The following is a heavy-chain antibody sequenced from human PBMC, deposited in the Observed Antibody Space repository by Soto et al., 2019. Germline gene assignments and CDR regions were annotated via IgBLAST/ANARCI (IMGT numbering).Heavy chain of an antibody. CDR3: ARGLMSGGDDY. Sequence: QVQLVESGGGVVQPGRSLRLSCAASGFTFSSYAMHWVRQAPGKGLEWVAVISYDGSNKYYADSVKGRFTISRDNSKNTLYLQMNSLRAEDTAVYYCARGLMSGGDDYWGQGTLDTVSS. CDR1: GFTFSSYA. J-gene: IGHJ4*02. CDR2: ISYDGSNK. V-gene: IGHV3-30-3*01. D-gene: IGHD2-21*02.